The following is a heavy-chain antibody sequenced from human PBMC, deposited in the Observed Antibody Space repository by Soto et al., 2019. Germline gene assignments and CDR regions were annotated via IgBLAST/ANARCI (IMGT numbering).Heavy chain of an antibody. CDR2: IDPSDSQT. D-gene: IGHD3-22*01. J-gene: IGHJ4*02. Sequence: GESLKISCKGSGYSFAGYWITWVRQKPGKGLDWMGRIDPSDSQTYYSPSFRGHVTISVTKSITTVFLQWSSLRASDTAMYYCARQIYDSDTGPNFQYYFDSWGQGTPVTVSS. CDR3: ARQIYDSDTGPNFQYYFDS. CDR1: GYSFAGYW. V-gene: IGHV5-10-1*01.